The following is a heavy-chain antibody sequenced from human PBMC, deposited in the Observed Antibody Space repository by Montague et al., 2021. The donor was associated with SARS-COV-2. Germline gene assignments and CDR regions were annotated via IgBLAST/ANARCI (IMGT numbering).Heavy chain of an antibody. D-gene: IGHD6-19*01. CDR1: GFSLSTSGVC. V-gene: IGHV2-70*13. CDR3: ARMGSAVPGSIATLNFYN. CDR2: IDWDDDK. J-gene: IGHJ4*02. Sequence: VKPTQTLTLTCTFSGFSLSTSGVCVSWIRQPPGKALEWLALIDWDDDKYYSASLKTRLTISKGPSTNQVVLTMTNMDPVDTGTYYCARMGSAVPGSIATLNFYNGGQGTQVTVAS.